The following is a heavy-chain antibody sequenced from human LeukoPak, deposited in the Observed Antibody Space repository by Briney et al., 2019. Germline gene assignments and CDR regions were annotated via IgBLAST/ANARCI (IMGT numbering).Heavy chain of an antibody. D-gene: IGHD5-12*01. CDR3: ARGTSRRDAYSGDDPY. CDR2: INSDGRDT. Sequence: PGGSLRLSCAASGFTFSTYWMHWVRQAPGKGLVWVSRINSDGRDTTYADSVKGRFTISRDNAKNMLYLQMDSLRAEGTAVYYCARGTSRRDAYSGDDPYWGQGTLVSVSS. CDR1: GFTFSTYW. J-gene: IGHJ4*02. V-gene: IGHV3-74*01.